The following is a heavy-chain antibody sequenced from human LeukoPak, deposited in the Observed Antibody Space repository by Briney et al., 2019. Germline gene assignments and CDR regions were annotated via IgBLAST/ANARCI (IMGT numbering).Heavy chain of an antibody. CDR3: ARFVRSKLGGSYSEFDP. D-gene: IGHD1-26*01. J-gene: IGHJ5*02. V-gene: IGHV4-39*07. CDR2: IYYSGST. CDR1: GGPISSSSYY. Sequence: SETLSLTCTVSGGPISSSSYYWGWIRQPPGKGLEWIGSIYYSGSTYYNPSLKSRVTISVDTSKNQFSLKLSSVTAADTAVYYCARFVRSKLGGSYSEFDPWGQGTLVTVSS.